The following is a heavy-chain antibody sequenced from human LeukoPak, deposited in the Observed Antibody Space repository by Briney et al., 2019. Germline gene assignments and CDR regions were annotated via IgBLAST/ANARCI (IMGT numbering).Heavy chain of an antibody. CDR3: ARVVVAATRGWFDP. V-gene: IGHV1-18*01. J-gene: IGHJ5*02. CDR1: GYTFTSYG. Sequence: ASVKVSCKASGYTFTSYGISWVRQAHGQGLEWMGWISAYNGNTNYAQKLQGRVTMTTDTSTSTAYVELRSLRSDDTAVYYCARVVVAATRGWFDPWGQGTLVTVSS. CDR2: ISAYNGNT. D-gene: IGHD2-15*01.